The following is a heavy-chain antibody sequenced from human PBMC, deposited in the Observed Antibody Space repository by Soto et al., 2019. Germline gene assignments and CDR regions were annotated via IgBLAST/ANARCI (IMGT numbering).Heavy chain of an antibody. J-gene: IGHJ4*02. D-gene: IGHD3-10*01. V-gene: IGHV1-2*02. CDR2: INPNTGVT. Sequence: ASVKVSCKASGYTFTGYYIHWVRQAPGQGLEWMGWINPNTGVTKYAQKFQGRVIMTRGTSISTAYMHLSSLTSDDTAIYYCARADVGGEYYYFDYWGQGTLVTVYS. CDR3: ARADVGGEYYYFDY. CDR1: GYTFTGYY.